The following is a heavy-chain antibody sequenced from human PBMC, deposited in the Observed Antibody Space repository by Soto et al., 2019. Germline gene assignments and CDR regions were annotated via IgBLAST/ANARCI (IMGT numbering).Heavy chain of an antibody. J-gene: IGHJ5*02. V-gene: IGHV1-58*02. Sequence: SGKVSCKASGFTFTSSAMQWVRQARGQRLEWIGWIVVGSGNTNYAQKFQERVTITRDMSTSTAYMELSSLRSEDTAVYYCAAALPPYDYIWGSYIPWGQGTLVTVSS. CDR1: GFTFTSSA. D-gene: IGHD3-16*01. CDR2: IVVGSGNT. CDR3: AAALPPYDYIWGSYIP.